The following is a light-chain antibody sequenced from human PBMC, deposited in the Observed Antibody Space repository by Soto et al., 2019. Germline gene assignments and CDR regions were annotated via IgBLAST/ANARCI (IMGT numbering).Light chain of an antibody. CDR2: GAS. CDR1: QSVSSN. Sequence: EIVMTQSPATLSVSPGERATLSCRASQSVSSNLAWYQQKPGQAPRLLIYGASIRATGIPARFSGSGSGTEFTLTISSLQSEDFAVYYCQQCNVWYTFGQGTKVDIK. CDR3: QQCNVWYT. V-gene: IGKV3D-15*01. J-gene: IGKJ2*01.